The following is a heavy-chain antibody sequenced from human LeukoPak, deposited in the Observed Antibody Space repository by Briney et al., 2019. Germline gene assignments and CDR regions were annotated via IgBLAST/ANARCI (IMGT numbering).Heavy chain of an antibody. D-gene: IGHD3-3*01. CDR3: AGVGYDFWSGYYTPLDY. Sequence: ASVKVSCKASGYTFTSYDINWVRQATGQGLEWMGWMNPNSGNTGYAQKFQGSVTITRNTSISTAYTALSRLRSEDTAVYYCAGVGYDFWSGYYTPLDYWGQGTLVTVSS. CDR1: GYTFTSYD. V-gene: IGHV1-8*03. CDR2: MNPNSGNT. J-gene: IGHJ4*02.